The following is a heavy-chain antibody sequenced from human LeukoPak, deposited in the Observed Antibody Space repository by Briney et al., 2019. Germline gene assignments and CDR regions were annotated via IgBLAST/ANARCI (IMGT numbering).Heavy chain of an antibody. J-gene: IGHJ5*02. D-gene: IGHD3-3*01. CDR1: GYTFTGYY. V-gene: IGHV1-2*06. CDR3: ARGPDFWSGHPNWFDP. Sequence: ASVKVSCKASGYTFTGYYMHWVRQAPGQGLEWMGRTNPNSGGTNYAQKFQGRVTMTRDTSISTAYMELSRLRSDDTAVYYCARGPDFWSGHPNWFDPWGQGTLVTVSS. CDR2: TNPNSGGT.